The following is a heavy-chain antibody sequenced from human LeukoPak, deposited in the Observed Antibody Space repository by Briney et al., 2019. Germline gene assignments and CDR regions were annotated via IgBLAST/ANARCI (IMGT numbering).Heavy chain of an antibody. V-gene: IGHV3-74*01. CDR3: AREDDYYYDSSGSYFDY. CDR2: INSDGSST. Sequence: GGSLRLSCAASGFTFSSYWMHWVRQAPGMGLVWVSRINSDGSSTTYADSVKGRFTISRDNSKNTLYLQMNSLRAEDTAVYYCAREDDYYYDSSGSYFDYWGQGTLVTVSS. D-gene: IGHD3-22*01. J-gene: IGHJ4*02. CDR1: GFTFSSYW.